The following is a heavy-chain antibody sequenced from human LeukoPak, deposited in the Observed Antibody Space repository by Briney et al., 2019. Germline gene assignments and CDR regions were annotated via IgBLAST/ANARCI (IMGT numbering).Heavy chain of an antibody. J-gene: IGHJ4*02. CDR3: ARDPPPYYYDSR. D-gene: IGHD3-22*01. V-gene: IGHV3-33*01. Sequence: GGSLRLSCAASGFTFSSYGMHWVRQAPGKGLEWVAVIWYDGSNKYYADSVKGRFTISRDNSKNTLYLQMNSLRAEDTAVYYCARDPPPYYYDSRGGQGTLVTVSS. CDR2: IWYDGSNK. CDR1: GFTFSSYG.